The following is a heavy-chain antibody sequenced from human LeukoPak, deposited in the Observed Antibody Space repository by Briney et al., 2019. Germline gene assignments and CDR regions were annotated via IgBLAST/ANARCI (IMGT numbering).Heavy chain of an antibody. CDR2: ISGSGGST. Sequence: PGGSLRLSCAASGFNFSSYAMSLVRQAPGKGLEWVSAISGSGGSTYYADSGKGRFTISRDNSKNTLYLQMNSLRAEDTAVYYCAKDLSGSYLFDYWGQGTLVTVSS. CDR1: GFNFSSYA. J-gene: IGHJ4*02. V-gene: IGHV3-23*01. D-gene: IGHD1-26*01. CDR3: AKDLSGSYLFDY.